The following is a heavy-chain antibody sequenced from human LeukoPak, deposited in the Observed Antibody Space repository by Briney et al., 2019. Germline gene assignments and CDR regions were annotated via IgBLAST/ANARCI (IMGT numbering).Heavy chain of an antibody. J-gene: IGHJ6*02. CDR1: GYTFTGYY. Sequence: GASVKVSCKASGYTFTGYYMHWVRQAPGQGLEWMGWINPNSGGTNYAQKSQGRVTMTRDTSISTAYMELSRLRSDDTAVYYCANSHPINIVVVPAAHWGQGTTVTVSS. D-gene: IGHD2-2*01. V-gene: IGHV1-2*02. CDR2: INPNSGGT. CDR3: ANSHPINIVVVPAAH.